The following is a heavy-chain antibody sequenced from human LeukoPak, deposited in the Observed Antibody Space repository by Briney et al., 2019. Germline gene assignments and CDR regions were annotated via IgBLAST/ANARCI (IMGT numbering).Heavy chain of an antibody. J-gene: IGHJ4*02. D-gene: IGHD1-26*01. CDR3: ARDQWELGIDY. CDR2: ISSSGSAI. CDR1: GFTFSSYE. Sequence: GSLRLSCAASGFTFSSYEMNWVRQAPGKGLEWVSYISSSGSAIYYADSVKGRFTISRDNAKNSLYLQMNSLRAEDTAVYYCARDQWELGIDYWGQGTLVTVSS. V-gene: IGHV3-48*03.